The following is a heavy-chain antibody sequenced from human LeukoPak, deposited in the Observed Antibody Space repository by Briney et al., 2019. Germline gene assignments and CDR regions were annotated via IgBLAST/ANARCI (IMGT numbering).Heavy chain of an antibody. Sequence: PSETLSLTCAVYGGSFSGYYWSWIRQPPGKGLEWSGEINHSGSTNYNPSHKRRVTISVDTSKNQFSMKLSFVPAAVTAVYYCARDASGSGSYFNWFDPWGQGTLVTVSS. V-gene: IGHV4-34*01. CDR2: INHSGST. CDR1: GGSFSGYY. D-gene: IGHD3-10*01. J-gene: IGHJ5*02. CDR3: ARDASGSGSYFNWFDP.